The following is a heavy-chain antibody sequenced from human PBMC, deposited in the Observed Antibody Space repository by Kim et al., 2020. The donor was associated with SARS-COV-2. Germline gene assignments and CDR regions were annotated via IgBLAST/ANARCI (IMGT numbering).Heavy chain of an antibody. V-gene: IGHV3-23*01. CDR3: ARHGGDY. Sequence: GGSLRLSCAASRFTFGNYAMSWVRQAPGKGLEWVSAISGGGDSTYYADSVKGRFTISRDNSKSTLYLQMSGLRADDTAVYYCARHGGDYWGQGTLVTVSS. J-gene: IGHJ4*02. D-gene: IGHD3-10*01. CDR2: ISGGGDST. CDR1: RFTFGNYA.